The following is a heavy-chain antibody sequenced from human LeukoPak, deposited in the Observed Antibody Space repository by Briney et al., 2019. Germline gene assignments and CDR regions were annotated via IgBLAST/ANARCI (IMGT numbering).Heavy chain of an antibody. V-gene: IGHV3-30*18. CDR3: AKDVDPFGSGSYVEGFDY. CDR1: GFTFSSYG. CDR2: ISYDGSNK. J-gene: IGHJ4*02. Sequence: GGSLRLSCAASGFTFSSYGMHWVRQTPGKGLEWVAVISYDGSNKYYADSVKVRFTMSRDNSKNTLYLQMNSLRAEDTAVYYCAKDVDPFGSGSYVEGFDYWGQGTLVTVSS. D-gene: IGHD3-10*01.